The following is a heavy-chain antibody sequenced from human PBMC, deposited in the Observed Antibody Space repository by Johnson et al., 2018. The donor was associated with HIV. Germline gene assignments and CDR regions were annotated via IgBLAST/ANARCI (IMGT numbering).Heavy chain of an antibody. J-gene: IGHJ3*02. V-gene: IGHV3-11*04. CDR2: ISGSGNAI. Sequence: QEQLVESGGGLIQPGGSLRLSCAASRLTLSDSYMSWIRQAPGKGLEWVSYISGSGNAIYYADSVRGRFTISRDNAKNSLYLQMNSLRAEDTAVYYCATTRWSDTDPLDIWGQGTMVTVSS. CDR3: ATTRWSDTDPLDI. D-gene: IGHD3-3*01. CDR1: RLTLSDSY.